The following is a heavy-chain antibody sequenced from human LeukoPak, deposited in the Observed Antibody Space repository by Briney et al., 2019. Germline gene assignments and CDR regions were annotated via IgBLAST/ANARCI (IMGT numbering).Heavy chain of an antibody. CDR1: GYTFTSYY. CDR3: ARWVDSSGYSFSHAFDI. CDR2: INPSGGST. J-gene: IGHJ3*02. D-gene: IGHD3-22*01. Sequence: ASVTVSCKASGYTFTSYYMHWVRQAPGQGLEWMGIINPSGGSTSYAQKFQGRVTMTRDTSTSTVYMELSSLRSEDTAVYYCARWVDSSGYSFSHAFDIWGQGTMVTVSS. V-gene: IGHV1-46*01.